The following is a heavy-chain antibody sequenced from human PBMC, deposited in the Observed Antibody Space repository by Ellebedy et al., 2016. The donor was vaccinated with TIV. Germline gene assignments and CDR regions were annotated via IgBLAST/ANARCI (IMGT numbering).Heavy chain of an antibody. D-gene: IGHD2-21*01. J-gene: IGHJ5*02. V-gene: IGHV4-59*08. CDR3: ARRFAQNWFDP. CDR2: IYYSGST. CDR1: GGSISSYY. Sequence: MPSETLSLTCTVSGGSISSYYWSWIRQPPGKGLEWIGYIYYSGSTNYNPSFKSRVTISVDTSKNQFSLKLSSVTAADTAVYYCARRFAQNWFDPWGQGTLVTVSS.